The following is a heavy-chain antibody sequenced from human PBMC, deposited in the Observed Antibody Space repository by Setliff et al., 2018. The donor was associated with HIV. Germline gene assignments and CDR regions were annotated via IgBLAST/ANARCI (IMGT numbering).Heavy chain of an antibody. J-gene: IGHJ1*01. V-gene: IGHV3-15*01. Sequence: GGSLRLSCAASGFTFSNAWMTWVRQPPGKGLEWVGRIMSKTAGGTIHYAAPMKDRFSVSRDDSRDTFYLRMNSLRVADTAVYYCVGPDYEDPQGGQWGQGTLVTVSS. CDR3: VGPDYEDPQGGQ. CDR2: IMSKTAGGTI. CDR1: GFTFSNAW. D-gene: IGHD4-17*01.